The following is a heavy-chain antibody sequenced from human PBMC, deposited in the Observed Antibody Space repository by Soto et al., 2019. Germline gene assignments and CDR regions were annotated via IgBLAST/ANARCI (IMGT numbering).Heavy chain of an antibody. CDR2: IIPIFGTA. CDR1: GGTFSSYA. V-gene: IGHV1-69*13. J-gene: IGHJ6*02. Sequence: SVKVSCKASGGTFSSYAISWVRQAPGQGLEWMGGIIPIFGTANYAQKFQGRVTITADESTSTAYMELSSLRSEDTAVYYCARESGYSYGGYRLGYYYYYGMDVWGQGTTVTVSS. D-gene: IGHD5-18*01. CDR3: ARESGYSYGGYRLGYYYYYGMDV.